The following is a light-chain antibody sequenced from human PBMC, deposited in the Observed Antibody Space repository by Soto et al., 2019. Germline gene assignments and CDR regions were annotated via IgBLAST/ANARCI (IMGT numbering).Light chain of an antibody. CDR3: QQYGSSGT. J-gene: IGKJ1*01. CDR1: QSVSNNY. Sequence: EIVLTQSPGTLSLSPGERAALSCRASQSVSNNYLAWYQQKPGQAPRLLIYGASNRATGIPDRFNGSGTGTDFTLTISRLEPEDVAVYYCQQYGSSGTFGQGTKVDIK. V-gene: IGKV3-20*01. CDR2: GAS.